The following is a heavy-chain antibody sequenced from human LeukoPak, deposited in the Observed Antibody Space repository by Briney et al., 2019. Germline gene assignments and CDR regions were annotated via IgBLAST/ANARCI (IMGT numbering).Heavy chain of an antibody. V-gene: IGHV1-2*02. CDR3: ARVRGNSSGWYVDFDY. D-gene: IGHD6-19*01. J-gene: IGHJ4*02. Sequence: ASVKVSCKASGYTFTGYYMHWVRQAPGQGLEWMGWTNPNSGGTNYAQKFQGRVTMTRDTSISTAYMELSRLRSDDTAVYYCARVRGNSSGWYVDFDYWGQGTLVTVSS. CDR2: TNPNSGGT. CDR1: GYTFTGYY.